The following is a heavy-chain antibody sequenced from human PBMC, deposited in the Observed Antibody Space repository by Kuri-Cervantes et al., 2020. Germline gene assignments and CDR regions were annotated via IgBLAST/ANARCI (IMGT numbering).Heavy chain of an antibody. CDR3: AREYGSSGYYGMDV. V-gene: IGHV3-21*01. CDR1: GFTFSSYS. J-gene: IGHJ6*02. Sequence: ETLSLTCAASGFTFSSYSMNWVRQAPGKGLEWASSISSSSSYIYYADSVKGRFTISRDNAKNSLYLQMNSLRAEDTAVYYCAREYGSSGYYGMDVWGQGTTVTVSS. D-gene: IGHD3-22*01. CDR2: ISSSSSYI.